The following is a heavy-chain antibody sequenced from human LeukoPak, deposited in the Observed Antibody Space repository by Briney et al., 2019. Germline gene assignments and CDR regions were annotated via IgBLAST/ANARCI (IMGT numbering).Heavy chain of an antibody. Sequence: GGSLRLSCAASGFTFSSYAMSWVRQAPGKGLEWVAVISYDGSNKYYADSVKGRFTISRDNSKNTLYLQMNSLRAEDTAVYYCARSNYDSSGYYTYFQHWGQGTLVTVSS. CDR1: GFTFSSYA. J-gene: IGHJ1*01. D-gene: IGHD3-22*01. V-gene: IGHV3-30-3*01. CDR3: ARSNYDSSGYYTYFQH. CDR2: ISYDGSNK.